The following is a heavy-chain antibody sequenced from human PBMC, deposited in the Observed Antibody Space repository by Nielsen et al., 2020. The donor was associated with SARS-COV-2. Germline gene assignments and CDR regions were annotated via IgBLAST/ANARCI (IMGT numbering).Heavy chain of an antibody. J-gene: IGHJ6*02. Sequence: SETLSLTCAVYGGSFSDYHWTWIRQPPGKGLEWIGEISRSGGTNYNPSLQSRVTISEDTSKNQFSLKLSSVTAADTAVYYCARRSYYYDSSGLKGGMDVWGQGTTVTVSS. V-gene: IGHV4-34*01. CDR1: GGSFSDYH. CDR2: ISRSGGT. D-gene: IGHD3-22*01. CDR3: ARRSYYYDSSGLKGGMDV.